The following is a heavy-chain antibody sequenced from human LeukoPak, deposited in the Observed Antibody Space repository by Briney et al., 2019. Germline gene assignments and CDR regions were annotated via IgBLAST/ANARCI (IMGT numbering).Heavy chain of an antibody. D-gene: IGHD3-10*01. CDR2: INPNSGAT. Sequence: ASVKVSCKASGYTFTGYYMHWVRQAPGQGLEWMGWINPNSGATNYAQNFQGRVTMTRDTSLSTAYMDLSRLRFDDTAEYYCARDRAGGSGSLSPHWGQGTRVTVSS. V-gene: IGHV1-2*02. J-gene: IGHJ4*02. CDR1: GYTFTGYY. CDR3: ARDRAGGSGSLSPH.